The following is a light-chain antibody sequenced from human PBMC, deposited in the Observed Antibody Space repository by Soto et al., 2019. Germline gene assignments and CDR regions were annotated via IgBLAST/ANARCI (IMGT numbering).Light chain of an antibody. V-gene: IGKV3-15*01. J-gene: IGKJ5*01. CDR1: QGIKDY. CDR3: QQYNNWPPIT. CDR2: GAS. Sequence: EIVMTQSPATLSVSPGERATLSCRASQGIKDYLAWFQQKPGQAPRLLIYGASTRATAIPARFSGGGSGTEFTLTISSLQSEDFAVYYCQQYNNWPPITFGQGTRLEIK.